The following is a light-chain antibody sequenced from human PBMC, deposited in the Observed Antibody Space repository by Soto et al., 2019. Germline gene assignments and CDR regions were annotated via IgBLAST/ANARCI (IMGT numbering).Light chain of an antibody. J-gene: IGLJ1*01. Sequence: SLLPQPSSVSGSLGQSITISCTGTISDVGRFDVVSWYQQHPGQVPKLIIYEGSRRPTGVSSRFSGSKSGNTASLTISGLQAEDQADYSCCAYVNSRRYVFGSGTKVTVL. V-gene: IGLV2-23*01. CDR2: EGS. CDR1: ISDVGRFDV. CDR3: CAYVNSRRYV.